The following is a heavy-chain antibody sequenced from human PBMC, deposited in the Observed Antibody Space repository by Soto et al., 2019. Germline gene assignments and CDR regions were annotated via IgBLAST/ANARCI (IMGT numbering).Heavy chain of an antibody. CDR1: GYTFTGYY. CDR3: ARDSSGWNYYFDY. J-gene: IGHJ4*02. D-gene: IGHD6-19*01. CDR2: INPNSGGT. V-gene: IGHV1-2*04. Sequence: ASVKVSCKASGYTFTGYYMQWVRQAPGQGLEWIGWINPNSGGTNYAQKFQGWVTMTRDTSISTAYMELSRLRSDDTAVYYCARDSSGWNYYFDYWGQGTLVTVYS.